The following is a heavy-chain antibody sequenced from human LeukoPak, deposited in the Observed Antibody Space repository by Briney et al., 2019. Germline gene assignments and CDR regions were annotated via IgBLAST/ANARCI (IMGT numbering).Heavy chain of an antibody. V-gene: IGHV3-15*01. CDR3: TTDTDSGSFAFDI. CDR2: IKSKIDGGTT. Sequence: PGGSLRLSCAVSRFTFSTYEMNWVRQAPGKGLEWVGRIKSKIDGGTTDYAAPVKGRFTISRDDSKNTLYVQMNSLKTEDTAVYYCTTDTDSGSFAFDIWGQGTMVTVSS. D-gene: IGHD1-26*01. J-gene: IGHJ3*02. CDR1: RFTFSTYE.